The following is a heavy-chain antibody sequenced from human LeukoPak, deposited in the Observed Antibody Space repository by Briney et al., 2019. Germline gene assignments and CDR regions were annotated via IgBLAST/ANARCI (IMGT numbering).Heavy chain of an antibody. CDR2: ISGSGGST. Sequence: GGSLRLSCAASGFTFSSYAMSWVRQAPGKGLEWVSAISGSGGSTYYADSVKGRFTISRDNPKNTLYLQMNSLRAEDTAVYYCAKRKERDGYNYWYYFDYWGQGTLVTVSS. CDR3: AKRKERDGYNYWYYFDY. CDR1: GFTFSSYA. J-gene: IGHJ4*02. V-gene: IGHV3-23*01. D-gene: IGHD5-24*01.